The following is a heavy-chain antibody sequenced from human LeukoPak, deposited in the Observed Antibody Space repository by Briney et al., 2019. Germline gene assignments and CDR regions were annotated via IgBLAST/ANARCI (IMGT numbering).Heavy chain of an antibody. V-gene: IGHV4-30-2*01. CDR3: GGGIAAAGQYFQH. CDR2: IYHSGST. CDR1: GGSISSGGYY. J-gene: IGHJ1*01. D-gene: IGHD6-13*01. Sequence: SETLSLTCTVSGGSISSGGYYWSWIRQPQGKGLEWIGYIYHSGSTYYNPSLKSRVTISVDRSKNQFSLKLSSVTAADTAVYYCGGGIAAAGQYFQHWGQGTLVTVSS.